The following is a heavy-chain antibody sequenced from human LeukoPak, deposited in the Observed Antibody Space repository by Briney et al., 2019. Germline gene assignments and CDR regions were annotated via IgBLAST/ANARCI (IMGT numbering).Heavy chain of an antibody. CDR1: GFTFNIYN. CDR2: ISSSNNI. D-gene: IGHD6-6*01. V-gene: IGHV3-69-1*01. CDR3: ARDISAGGWYSSSSGWFDP. J-gene: IGHJ5*02. Sequence: GGSLRLSCAAFGFTFNIYNMNWVRQAPGKGLEWVSSISSSNNIYYADSAKGRFTISRDNSKNTLYLQMNSLRAEDTAVYYCARDISAGGWYSSSSGWFDPWGQGTLVTVSS.